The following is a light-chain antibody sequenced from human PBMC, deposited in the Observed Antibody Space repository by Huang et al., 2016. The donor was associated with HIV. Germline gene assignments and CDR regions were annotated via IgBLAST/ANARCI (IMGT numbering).Light chain of an antibody. Sequence: ENLMTLSPSTLSVSPGESAPLSCRASQSVFKNLAWYQQKPGQAPKLRIYGSSTRAAGIPARFSGSGSGTDFTLTISSLQSEDFAVYYCQQYNTSPRTFGQGTKVEV. CDR2: GSS. CDR1: QSVFKN. V-gene: IGKV3-15*01. CDR3: QQYNTSPRT. J-gene: IGKJ1*01.